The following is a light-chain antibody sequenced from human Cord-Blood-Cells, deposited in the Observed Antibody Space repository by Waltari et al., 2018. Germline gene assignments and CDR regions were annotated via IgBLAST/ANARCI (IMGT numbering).Light chain of an antibody. V-gene: IGKV4-1*01. CDR3: QQYYSTPLT. CDR1: QSVLCSSNNKNY. CDR2: WAS. Sequence: DIVMTQSPDSLAVSLGERATINCKSSQSVLCSSNNKNYLAWYQQKPGQPPKLLIYWASTRESGVPGRFSGSGSGTDFTLTISSLQAEDVAVYYCQQYYSTPLTFGGGTKVEIK. J-gene: IGKJ4*01.